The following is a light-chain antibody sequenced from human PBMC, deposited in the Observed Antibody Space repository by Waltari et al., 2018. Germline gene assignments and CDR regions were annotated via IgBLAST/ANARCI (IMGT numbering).Light chain of an antibody. CDR2: GAS. V-gene: IGKV3-20*01. Sequence: EIVLTQSPGTLSLSPGERATLSCRASQSVSRTLAWYQQKPGQAPSLLIYGASTRATGIPRRFSGGGSGTDFSLTISRLEPEDFAGYYCQHYVRLPATFGQGTKVEIK. CDR1: QSVSRT. J-gene: IGKJ1*01. CDR3: QHYVRLPAT.